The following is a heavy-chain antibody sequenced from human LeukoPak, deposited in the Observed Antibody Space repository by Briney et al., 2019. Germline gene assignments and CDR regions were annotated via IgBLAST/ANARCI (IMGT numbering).Heavy chain of an antibody. CDR3: ARDPKVIVVPDSRNDRNDP. CDR2: IIPILGIA. V-gene: IGHV1-69*04. Sequence: SVKVSCKASGGTFSSYAISWVRQAPGQGLEWMGRIIPILGIANYAQKFQGRVTITADKSTSTAYLELSSLSSEDTAVYYCARDPKVIVVPDSRNDRNDPWGQGTLVTVSS. D-gene: IGHD1-1*01. J-gene: IGHJ5*02. CDR1: GGTFSSYA.